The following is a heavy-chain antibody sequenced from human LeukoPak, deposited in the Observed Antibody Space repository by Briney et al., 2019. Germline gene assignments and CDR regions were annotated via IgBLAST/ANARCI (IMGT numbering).Heavy chain of an antibody. J-gene: IGHJ6*02. CDR2: ISDYP. V-gene: IGHV3-23*05. CDR1: GFSFNTFA. CDR3: TKDSQGSYDGFWYGTCGMDV. Sequence: PGGSLRLSCVASGFSFNTFALTWVRQAPGKGLEWVSTISDYPHYADSVRGRFTISRDNSRKTVFLQMNSLTPEDAATYYRTKDSQGSYDGFWYGTCGMDVWGQGTTVTVPS. D-gene: IGHD3-16*01.